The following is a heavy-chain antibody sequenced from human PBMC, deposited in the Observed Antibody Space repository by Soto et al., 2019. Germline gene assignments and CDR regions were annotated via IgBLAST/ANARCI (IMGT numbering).Heavy chain of an antibody. J-gene: IGHJ6*02. CDR3: AKGIAVAQYYYYGMDV. Sequence: GGSLRLSCAASGFTFSSYAMSWVRQAPGKGLEWVSAISGSGGSTYYADSVKGRFTISRDNSKNTLYLQMNSLRAEDTAVYYYAKGIAVAQYYYYGMDVWGQGTTVTVSS. D-gene: IGHD6-19*01. CDR2: ISGSGGST. CDR1: GFTFSSYA. V-gene: IGHV3-23*01.